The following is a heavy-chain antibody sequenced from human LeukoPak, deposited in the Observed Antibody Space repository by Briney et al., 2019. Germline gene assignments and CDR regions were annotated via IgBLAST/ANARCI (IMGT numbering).Heavy chain of an antibody. CDR2: INPSGGST. V-gene: IGHV1-46*01. J-gene: IGHJ4*02. CDR1: GYTFTSYY. CDR3: ARDRRGGQQLVREYFDY. Sequence: ASVKVSCKASGYTFTSYYMHWVRQAPGQGLEWMGIINPSGGSTSYAQKFQGRVTMTRDTSTSPVYMELSSLRSEDTAVYYCARDRRGGQQLVREYFDYWGQGTLVTVSS. D-gene: IGHD6-13*01.